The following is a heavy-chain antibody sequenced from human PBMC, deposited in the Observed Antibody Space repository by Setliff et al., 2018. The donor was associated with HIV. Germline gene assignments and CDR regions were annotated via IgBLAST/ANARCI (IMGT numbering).Heavy chain of an antibody. CDR3: ARDEVIEVAGDFDN. D-gene: IGHD6-19*01. CDR2: INPNSGGT. CDR1: GYTFSDYY. V-gene: IGHV1-2*02. Sequence: GASVKVSCKASGYTFSDYYMHWVRQAPGQGLEWMGWINPNSGGTNYAQKFQGRVNMTRDTSISTAYMELSRLRSDDTAVYYCARDEVIEVAGDFDNWGQGTLVTVSS. J-gene: IGHJ4*02.